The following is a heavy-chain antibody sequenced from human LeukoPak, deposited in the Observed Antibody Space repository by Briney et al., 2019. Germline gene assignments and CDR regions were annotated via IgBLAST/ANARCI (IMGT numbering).Heavy chain of an antibody. CDR2: ISSSSSTT. V-gene: IGHV3-48*02. CDR1: GFTFSSYS. J-gene: IGHJ4*02. D-gene: IGHD3-22*01. Sequence: GGSLRLSCAASGFTFSSYSMDWVRQAPGKGLEWASFISSSSSTTYYADSVKGRFTISRDNAKNSLYLQMSSLRDEDTAVYYCVRLYYYDSSDYYGVFDYWGQGTLVTVSS. CDR3: VRLYYYDSSDYYGVFDY.